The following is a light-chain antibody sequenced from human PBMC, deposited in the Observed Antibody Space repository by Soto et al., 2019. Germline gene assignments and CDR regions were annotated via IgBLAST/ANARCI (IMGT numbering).Light chain of an antibody. J-gene: IGKJ5*01. CDR1: QTVSSNY. V-gene: IGKV3-20*01. CDR3: QQYTGPPTT. CDR2: GAS. Sequence: EIILPQSPDPLSLSPGERATLSCMASQTVSSNYLAWCQQRPGQAPRLLIYGASTRAAGIPDRFSGSGSGTDFTLTITRLEPEDSAVYFCQQYTGPPTTFGQGTRLEIK.